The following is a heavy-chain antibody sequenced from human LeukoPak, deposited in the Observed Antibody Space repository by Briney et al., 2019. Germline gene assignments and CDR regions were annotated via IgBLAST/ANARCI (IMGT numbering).Heavy chain of an antibody. V-gene: IGHV3-7*01. D-gene: IGHD2-2*01. CDR3: SGRDSSRSPRAY. J-gene: IGHJ4*02. Sequence: GGSLRLSCAASGLTFTDFWTNWVRLAPGRGLEWLANINPYGTEKYYVDSVKGRFAISRHNAKNEVYLEMNSLRAEDTGVYYCSGRDSSRSPRAYWGQGAPVSVSS. CDR1: GLTFTDFW. CDR2: INPYGTEK.